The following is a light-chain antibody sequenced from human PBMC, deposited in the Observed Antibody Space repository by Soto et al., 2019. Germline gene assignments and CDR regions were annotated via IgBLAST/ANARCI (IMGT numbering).Light chain of an antibody. CDR3: QQYNNWPPS. J-gene: IGKJ1*01. Sequence: EIVMTQSPATLSVSPGERATLSCRASQSVSGNLAWYQQKPGQAPRLLIYGASTSATGIPARFSGSGSGKASTLTISSRQSEDFAVYYCQQYNNWPPSFGQGTKVEIK. CDR2: GAS. V-gene: IGKV3-15*01. CDR1: QSVSGN.